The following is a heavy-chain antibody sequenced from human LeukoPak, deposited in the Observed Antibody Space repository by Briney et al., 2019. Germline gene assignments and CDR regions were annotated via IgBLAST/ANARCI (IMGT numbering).Heavy chain of an antibody. CDR3: ARDNSIHERGWWFDP. D-gene: IGHD4-23*01. Sequence: ASVKVSCRASGYSFTSHYMHWVRQAPGQGLEWMGLINPRGTSTIYAEKFQGRIIMTRDMSTTTDYMELSSLKSDDTAVYYCARDNSIHERGWWFDPWGQGTLVTVSS. CDR2: INPRGTST. J-gene: IGHJ5*02. CDR1: GYSFTSHY. V-gene: IGHV1-46*01.